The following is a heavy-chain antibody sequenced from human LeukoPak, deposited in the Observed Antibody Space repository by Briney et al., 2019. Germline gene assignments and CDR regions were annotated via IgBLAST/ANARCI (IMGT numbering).Heavy chain of an antibody. CDR1: GFTFSSYG. D-gene: IGHD3-10*01. CDR2: IWYDGTNK. Sequence: AGGSLRLSCAASGFTFSSYGMHWVRQAPGKGLEWVAVIWYDGTNKYYADSVKGRFTISRDNSKNTLYLQMNSLRAEDTAVYSCARDRSYGSGYYYKNDAFDIWGQGTMVTVSP. CDR3: ARDRSYGSGYYYKNDAFDI. V-gene: IGHV3-33*01. J-gene: IGHJ3*02.